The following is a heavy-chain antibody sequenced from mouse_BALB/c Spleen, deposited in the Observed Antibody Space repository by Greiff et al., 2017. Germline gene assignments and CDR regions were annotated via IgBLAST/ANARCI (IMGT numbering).Heavy chain of an antibody. J-gene: IGHJ1*01. CDR3: ARALYGSSRYFDV. V-gene: IGHV5-17*02. CDR1: GFTFSSFG. CDR2: ISRGGVTI. D-gene: IGHD1-1*01. Sequence: EVQVVESGGGLVQPGGSRKLSCAASGFTFSSFGMHWVRQAPEKGLEWLANISRGGVTIYYADTVRGRFTISRDNPKNTLFLQMTSLRSEDTAMYYCARALYGSSRYFDVWGAGTTVTVSS.